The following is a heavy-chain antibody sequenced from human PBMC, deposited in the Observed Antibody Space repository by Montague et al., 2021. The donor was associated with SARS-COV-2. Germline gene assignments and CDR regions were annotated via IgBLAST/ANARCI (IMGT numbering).Heavy chain of an antibody. J-gene: IGHJ6*02. D-gene: IGHD3-16*01. Sequence: CAISGDSVSSNSATWNWVRQSPSRGLEWLGRTYYRSKWYNDYAVSVRGRVTINPDTSKNQFSLQLNSVTPEDTAIYYCTSGRGGNYNVMDVWGQGTTVIVSS. V-gene: IGHV6-1*01. CDR1: GDSVSSNSAT. CDR2: TYYRSKWYN. CDR3: TSGRGGNYNVMDV.